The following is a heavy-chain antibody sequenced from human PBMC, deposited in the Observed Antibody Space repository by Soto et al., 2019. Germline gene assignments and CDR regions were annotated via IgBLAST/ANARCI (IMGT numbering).Heavy chain of an antibody. CDR1: GGSISSFY. V-gene: IGHV4-59*01. CDR3: ARERRGCSTTSCYSYGLDV. J-gene: IGHJ6*02. Sequence: SETLSLTCTVSGGSISSFYWGWIRQPPGEGLEWIGYIYYSGSTDYNPSLKSRVTISVDTSKKQFSLNLRSVTAADSALYYCARERRGCSTTSCYSYGLDVWGQGTTVTVSS. CDR2: IYYSGST. D-gene: IGHD2-2*01.